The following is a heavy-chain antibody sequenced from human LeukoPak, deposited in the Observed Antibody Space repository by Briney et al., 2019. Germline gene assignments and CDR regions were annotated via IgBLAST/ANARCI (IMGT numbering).Heavy chain of an antibody. CDR3: ARGYSGYDY. CDR2: INHSGST. Sequence: SETLSLTCAVYGGSFSGYYWSWIRQPPGKGLEWIGEINHSGSTNDNPYLKSRVTISVDTSKNQFSLKLSSVTAADTAVYYCARGYSGYDYWGQGTLVTVSS. D-gene: IGHD5-12*01. V-gene: IGHV4-34*01. J-gene: IGHJ4*02. CDR1: GGSFSGYY.